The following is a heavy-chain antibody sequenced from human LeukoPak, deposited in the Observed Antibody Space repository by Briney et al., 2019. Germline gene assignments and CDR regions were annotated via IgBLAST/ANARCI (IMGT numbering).Heavy chain of an antibody. CDR1: GFTFSSYG. Sequence: PGRSLRLSCAASGFTFSSYGMHWVRQAPGKGLEWVAVISYDGSNKYYADSVKGRFTISRDNSKDTLYLQMNGLSAEDTAMYYCAKAWGYYASGTYYNRIPDPWGQGTLVTVSS. J-gene: IGHJ5*02. D-gene: IGHD3-10*01. V-gene: IGHV3-30*18. CDR3: AKAWGYYASGTYYNRIPDP. CDR2: ISYDGSNK.